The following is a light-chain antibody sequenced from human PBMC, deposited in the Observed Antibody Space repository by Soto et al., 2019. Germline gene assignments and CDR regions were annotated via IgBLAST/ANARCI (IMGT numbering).Light chain of an antibody. Sequence: QSALTQPASVSGSPGQSITISCTGTSSDVGGYNYVSWYQQHPGKAPKLMIYDVSNRPSGVSNRFSGSKSGNTASLTISGLQAEDEAEYYCSSYTSSSTEGVFGGGTKLTVL. J-gene: IGLJ3*02. CDR1: SSDVGGYNY. CDR2: DVS. CDR3: SSYTSSSTEGV. V-gene: IGLV2-14*01.